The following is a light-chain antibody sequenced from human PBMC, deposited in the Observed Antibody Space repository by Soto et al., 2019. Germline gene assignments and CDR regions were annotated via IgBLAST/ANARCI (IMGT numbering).Light chain of an antibody. V-gene: IGKV3-20*01. Sequence: EIVLTQSPGTLSLSPGERATRSCRVSQSVSSSYLAWYQQKPGQAPRLLIYGASSRATGIPDRFSGSGSGTDFTLTISRLEPEDFAVYYCQQYGSSALTFGGGTKVDI. CDR1: QSVSSSY. J-gene: IGKJ4*01. CDR2: GAS. CDR3: QQYGSSALT.